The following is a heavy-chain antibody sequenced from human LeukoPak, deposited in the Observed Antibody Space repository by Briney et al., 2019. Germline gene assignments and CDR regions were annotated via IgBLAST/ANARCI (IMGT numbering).Heavy chain of an antibody. CDR3: ARLHSTAAAGTYDY. D-gene: IGHD6-13*01. J-gene: IGHJ4*02. Sequence: PGGSLRLSCAASGLILSDYYMTWIRQAPGKGLEWISYISGDSSYTRYADSVKGRFTVSRDNAKNSLYLQMSSLRAEDTAVYYCARLHSTAAAGTYDYWGQGTLVTVSS. CDR2: ISGDSSYT. V-gene: IGHV3-11*06. CDR1: GLILSDYY.